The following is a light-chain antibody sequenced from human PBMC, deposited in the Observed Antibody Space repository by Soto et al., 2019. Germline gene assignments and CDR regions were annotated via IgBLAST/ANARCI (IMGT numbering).Light chain of an antibody. J-gene: IGKJ1*01. CDR1: QSVSSN. Sequence: EIVMTQSPATLSVSPGERATLSCRASQSVSSNLAWYQQKPGQAPRLLIYGASTRATGIPARFSGSGSGTESTLTISSLQSEDFDVYYCQQYNNWPLTFGQGTKVDSK. CDR3: QQYNNWPLT. V-gene: IGKV3-15*01. CDR2: GAS.